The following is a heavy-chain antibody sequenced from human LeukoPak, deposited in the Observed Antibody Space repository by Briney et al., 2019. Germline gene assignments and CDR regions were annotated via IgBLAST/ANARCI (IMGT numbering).Heavy chain of an antibody. V-gene: IGHV3-30-3*01. Sequence: GGSLRLSCAASGFTFSSYAMHWVRQAPGKGLEWVAVISYDGSNKYYADSVKGRFTISRDNSKNTLYLQMNSLRAEDTAVYYCARVPTTGTPSYWGQGTLVTVSS. CDR1: GFTFSSYA. CDR2: ISYDGSNK. D-gene: IGHD1-1*01. CDR3: ARVPTTGTPSY. J-gene: IGHJ4*02.